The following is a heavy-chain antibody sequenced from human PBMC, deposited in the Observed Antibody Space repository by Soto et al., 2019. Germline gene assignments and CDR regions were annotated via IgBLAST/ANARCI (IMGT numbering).Heavy chain of an antibody. V-gene: IGHV1-2*02. CDR1: GYTFTGHY. J-gene: IGHJ4*02. Sequence: ASVKVSCKASGYTFTGHYIHWVRQAPEQGPEWMGEIGPESGDTRYAQKFQGRVAMTRDTSTTTVYMELKNLSPDDTAVYYCGRGRSGQIVVFYWGQGTPVTVSS. CDR3: GRGRSGQIVVFY. CDR2: IGPESGDT. D-gene: IGHD1-26*01.